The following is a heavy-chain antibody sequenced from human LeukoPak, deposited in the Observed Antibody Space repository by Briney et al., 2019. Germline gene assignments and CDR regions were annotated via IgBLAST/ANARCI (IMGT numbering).Heavy chain of an antibody. CDR3: ARGAYYYGSGSYYNPLAYYYGMDV. J-gene: IGHJ6*02. CDR2: INHSGST. D-gene: IGHD3-10*01. Sequence: PSETLSLTCAVYGGSFSGYYWSWIRQPPGKGLEWIGEINHSGSTNYNPSLKSRVTISVDTSKNQFSLKLSSVTAADTAVYYCARGAYYYGSGSYYNPLAYYYGMDVWGQGTTVTVS. CDR1: GGSFSGYY. V-gene: IGHV4-34*01.